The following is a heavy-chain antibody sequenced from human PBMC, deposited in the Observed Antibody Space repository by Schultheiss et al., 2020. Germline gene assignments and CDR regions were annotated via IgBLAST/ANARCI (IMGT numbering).Heavy chain of an antibody. J-gene: IGHJ4*02. Sequence: SETLSLTCTVSGGSVSSGSYYWSWIRQPPGKGLEWIGEINHSGSTNYNPSLKSRVTISVDTSKNQFSLKLSSVTAADTAVYYCARYSGSYQPWGQGTLVTVSS. CDR3: ARYSGSYQP. CDR2: INHSGST. CDR1: GGSVSSGSYY. D-gene: IGHD1-26*01. V-gene: IGHV4-39*07.